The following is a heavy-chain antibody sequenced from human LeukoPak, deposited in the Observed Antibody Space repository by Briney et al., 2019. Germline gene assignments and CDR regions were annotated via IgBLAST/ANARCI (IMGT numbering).Heavy chain of an antibody. CDR3: ARDRGWYRM. Sequence: SETLSLTCTVSGGSISSYYWSWIRQPPGKGLEWIGYIYYSGSTNYNPSLKSRVTISVDTSKNQFSLKLSSVTAADTAVYYCARDRGWYRMWGQGTLVTVPS. J-gene: IGHJ4*02. CDR1: GGSISSYY. V-gene: IGHV4-59*01. D-gene: IGHD6-19*01. CDR2: IYYSGST.